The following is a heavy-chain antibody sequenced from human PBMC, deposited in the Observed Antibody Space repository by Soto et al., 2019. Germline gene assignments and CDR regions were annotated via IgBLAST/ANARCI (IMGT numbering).Heavy chain of an antibody. CDR1: GYTLNTYY. CDR3: ARDRLRGYDSSGFYS. V-gene: IGHV1-18*04. Sequence: ASVKVSCKPSGYTLNTYYLHWVRQAPGQGLEWMGWINPSDGNRNFAQKFEDRVTMTTATSTNTVFLELRSLKSDDTAIYYCARDRLRGYDSSGFYSWGQGTMVTVSS. CDR2: INPSDGNR. J-gene: IGHJ4*02. D-gene: IGHD3-22*01.